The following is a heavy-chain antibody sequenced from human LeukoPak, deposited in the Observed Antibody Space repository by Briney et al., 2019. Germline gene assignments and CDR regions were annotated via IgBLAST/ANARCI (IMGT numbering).Heavy chain of an antibody. CDR3: ARGPPNWGYDY. Sequence: ASVKVSCKASGYTFTSYDFNWGREATGQRPEWMGWMSPNSGDTGYAQKFQDRVTMTRNTSISTAYMELSSLRSDDTAVYYCARGPPNWGYDYWGPGTLVTVSS. D-gene: IGHD7-27*01. CDR1: GYTFTSYD. V-gene: IGHV1-8*01. J-gene: IGHJ4*02. CDR2: MSPNSGDT.